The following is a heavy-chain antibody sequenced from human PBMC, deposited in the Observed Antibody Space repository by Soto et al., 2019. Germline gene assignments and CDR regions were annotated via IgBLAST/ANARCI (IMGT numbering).Heavy chain of an antibody. Sequence: QVQLVQSGAEVKKPGSSVKVSCKASGGTFISYAISWVRQAPGRGLDWMGGIIPVFGTANYTQKFQGRGPITAHESPGTADMELSCLRSEDTALLYCARGRATTCLAAFDSLGQGTLVTVSS. V-gene: IGHV1-69*01. J-gene: IGHJ4*02. D-gene: IGHD1-26*01. CDR2: IIPVFGTA. CDR1: GGTFISYA. CDR3: ARGRATTCLAAFDS.